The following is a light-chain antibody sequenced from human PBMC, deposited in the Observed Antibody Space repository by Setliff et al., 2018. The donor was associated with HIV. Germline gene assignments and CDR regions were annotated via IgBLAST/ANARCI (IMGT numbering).Light chain of an antibody. CDR2: EVR. CDR1: SSDVGGYSH. CDR3: GSYAITNTLP. J-gene: IGLJ1*01. V-gene: IGLV2-14*01. Sequence: SVLTQPASVSGSPGQSITISCTGTSSDVGGYSHVSWYQQHPGKAPKLIIYEVRNRPSGVSNRFSGSKSGNTASLTISGLRAEDEADYYCGSYAITNTLPFGTGTKV.